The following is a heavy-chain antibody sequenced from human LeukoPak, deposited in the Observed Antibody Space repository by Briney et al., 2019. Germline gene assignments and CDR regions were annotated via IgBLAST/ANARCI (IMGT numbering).Heavy chain of an antibody. V-gene: IGHV3-33*01. J-gene: IGHJ3*02. Sequence: GRSLRLSCAASGFTFSSYGMHWVRQAPGKGLEGVAVIWYDGSNKYYADSVKGRFTISRDNSKNTLYLQMNSLRAEDTAVYYCARAGDDAFDIWGQGTTVTVSS. CDR2: IWYDGSNK. CDR3: ARAGDDAFDI. CDR1: GFTFSSYG.